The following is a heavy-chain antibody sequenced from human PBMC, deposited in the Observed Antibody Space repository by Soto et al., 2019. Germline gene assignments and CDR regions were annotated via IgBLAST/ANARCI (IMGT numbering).Heavy chain of an antibody. D-gene: IGHD1-1*01. CDR3: ARVTPGNNLYYFSGLDF. CDR2: ISYEGSNT. J-gene: IGHJ6*02. Sequence: PGGSLRLSCVASGFTFDTYAIHWVRQAPGKGLQWVALISYEGSNTYYADSVRGRFTISRDNSKNTVYLQMNTLRPEDTGLYYCARVTPGNNLYYFSGLDFWGQGTSVTV. CDR1: GFTFDTYA. V-gene: IGHV3-30*04.